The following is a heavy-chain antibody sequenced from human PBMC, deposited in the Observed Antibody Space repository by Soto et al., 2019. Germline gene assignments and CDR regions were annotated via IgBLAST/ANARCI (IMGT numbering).Heavy chain of an antibody. CDR2: IYWNDDN. J-gene: IGHJ5*02. V-gene: IGHV2-5*01. Sequence: GPTLVNPTQTLTLTCTFSGFSLSTSGVGVGWIRQPPGKALEWLALIYWNDDNRYSPSLKSRLTITKDTSKNQVVLTMTNMDPVDTATYYCAHSRDPGGYCSSTSCLSWFDPWGQGTLVTVSS. CDR1: GFSLSTSGVG. CDR3: AHSRDPGGYCSSTSCLSWFDP. D-gene: IGHD2-2*01.